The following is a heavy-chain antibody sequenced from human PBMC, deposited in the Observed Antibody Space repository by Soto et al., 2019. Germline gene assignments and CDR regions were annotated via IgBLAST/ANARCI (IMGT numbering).Heavy chain of an antibody. D-gene: IGHD3-10*01. CDR2: IIPIFGTA. CDR1: GCTFSSYA. V-gene: IGHV1-69*13. J-gene: IGHJ6*02. CDR3: GRDQWYYGSGSYSTYYGMDV. Sequence: SVKVSCKASGCTFSSYAISWVRQAPGQRLEWLGGIIPIFGTANYAQKFQGRVTITADESTSTAYMELSSLRSEDTAVYYCGRDQWYYGSGSYSTYYGMDVWGQGTTVTVSS.